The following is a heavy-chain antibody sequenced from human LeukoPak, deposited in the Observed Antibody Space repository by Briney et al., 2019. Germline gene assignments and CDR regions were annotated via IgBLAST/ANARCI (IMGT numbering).Heavy chain of an antibody. D-gene: IGHD6-25*01. CDR3: ARGAVFSPYDAFDI. CDR1: GFTFSSYW. V-gene: IGHV3-74*01. CDR2: INSDGSST. Sequence: PGGSLRLSCAASGFTFSSYWMHWVRQAPGKGLVCVSRINSDGSSTSYADSVKGRFTISRDNAKNTLYLQMNSLRAEDTAVYYCARGAVFSPYDAFDIWGQGTMVTVSS. J-gene: IGHJ3*02.